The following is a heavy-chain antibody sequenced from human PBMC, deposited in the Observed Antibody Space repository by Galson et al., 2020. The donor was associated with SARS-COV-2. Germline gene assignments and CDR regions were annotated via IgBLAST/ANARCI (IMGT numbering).Heavy chain of an antibody. CDR1: GGSISSGGYY. CDR2: IYYSGST. V-gene: IGHV4-31*03. J-gene: IGHJ4*02. Sequence: SQTLSLTCTVSGGSISSGGYYWSWIRQHPGKGLEWIGYIYYSGSTHYNPSLKSRVTISVETSKNQFSLKMSSVTAADTAVYYCARGVVLRWLQLSVPYFDYWGQGTLVTVSS. D-gene: IGHD5-12*01. CDR3: ARGVVLRWLQLSVPYFDY.